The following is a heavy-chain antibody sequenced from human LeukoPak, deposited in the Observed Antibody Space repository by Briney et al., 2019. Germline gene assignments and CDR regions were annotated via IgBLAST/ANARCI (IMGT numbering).Heavy chain of an antibody. Sequence: GGSLRLSCAASGFTFSSYEMHWVRQAPGKGLEWVSYISSSGSTIYYADSVKGRFTISRDNAKNSLYLQMNSLRAEDTAVYFCARIIGSYGTYRYDYWGQGILVTVSS. J-gene: IGHJ4*02. CDR1: GFTFSSYE. V-gene: IGHV3-48*03. CDR2: ISSSGSTI. D-gene: IGHD1-26*01. CDR3: ARIIGSYGTYRYDY.